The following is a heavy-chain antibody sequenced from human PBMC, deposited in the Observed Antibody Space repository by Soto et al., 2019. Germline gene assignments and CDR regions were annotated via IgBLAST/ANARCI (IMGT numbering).Heavy chain of an antibody. CDR3: ARDLSSYDILTGYYIGAGFDY. J-gene: IGHJ4*02. V-gene: IGHV3-33*01. Sequence: QVQLVESGGGVVQPGRSLRLSCAASGFTFSSYGMHWVRQAPGKGLEWVAVIWYDGSNKYYADSVKGRFTISRDNSKNTLYLQMNSLRAEATAVYYCARDLSSYDILTGYYIGAGFDYWGQGTLVTVSS. D-gene: IGHD3-9*01. CDR1: GFTFSSYG. CDR2: IWYDGSNK.